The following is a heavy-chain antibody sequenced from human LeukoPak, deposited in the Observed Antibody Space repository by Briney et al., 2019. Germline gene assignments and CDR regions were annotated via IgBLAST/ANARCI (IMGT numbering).Heavy chain of an antibody. J-gene: IGHJ4*02. V-gene: IGHV1-18*01. Sequence: ASVKVSCKASGYTFTSYGISWVRQAPGQGLEWMGWISAYNGNTNYAQKLQGRVTMTTDTSTSTAYMELRSLRSDDTAVYYCARGPHRTMVRGVIIMPLDYWGQGTLVTVSS. CDR2: ISAYNGNT. CDR3: ARGPHRTMVRGVIIMPLDY. CDR1: GYTFTSYG. D-gene: IGHD3-10*01.